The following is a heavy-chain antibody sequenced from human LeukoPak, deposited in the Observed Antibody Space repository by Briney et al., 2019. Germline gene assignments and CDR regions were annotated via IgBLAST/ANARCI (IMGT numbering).Heavy chain of an antibody. V-gene: IGHV1-46*01. CDR3: ARDSNEVSGSSYYYYYYMDV. CDR2: INPSGGGT. D-gene: IGHD3-10*01. CDR1: GYTFTSYY. J-gene: IGHJ6*03. Sequence: ASVKVSCKASGYTFTSYYMHWVRQAPGQGLEWMGIINPSGGGTSYAQKFQGRVTMTRDTSTSTVYMELSSLRSEDTAVYYCARDSNEVSGSSYYYYYYMDVWGKGTTVTVSS.